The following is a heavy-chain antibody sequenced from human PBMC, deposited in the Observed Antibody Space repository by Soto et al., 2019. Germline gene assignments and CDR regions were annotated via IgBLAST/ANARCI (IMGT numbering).Heavy chain of an antibody. Sequence: GGSLRLSCAASGFTFSSYAMSWVRQAPGKGLEWVSAISGSGGSTYYADSVKGRFTISRDNSKNTLYLQMNSLRAEDTAVYYCAKDTTLYCGGDCYVLAEYFQHWGQGTLVTVSS. V-gene: IGHV3-23*01. J-gene: IGHJ1*01. CDR3: AKDTTLYCGGDCYVLAEYFQH. D-gene: IGHD2-21*02. CDR1: GFTFSSYA. CDR2: ISGSGGST.